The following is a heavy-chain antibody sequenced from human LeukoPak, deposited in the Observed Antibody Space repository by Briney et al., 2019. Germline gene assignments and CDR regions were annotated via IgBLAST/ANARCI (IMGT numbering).Heavy chain of an antibody. J-gene: IGHJ5*02. V-gene: IGHV4-34*01. CDR3: ARGRVLWFGEQKVWFDP. Sequence: SETLSLTCAVYGGFFSGYYWSWIRQPPGKGLEWIGEINHSGSTNYNPSLKSRVTISVDTSKNQFSLKLSSVTAADTAVYYCARGRVLWFGEQKVWFDPWGQGTLVTVSS. D-gene: IGHD3-10*01. CDR1: GGFFSGYY. CDR2: INHSGST.